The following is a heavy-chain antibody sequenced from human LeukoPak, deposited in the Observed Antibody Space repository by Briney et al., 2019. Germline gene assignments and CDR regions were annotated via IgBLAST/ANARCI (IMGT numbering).Heavy chain of an antibody. CDR2: IKQDGSDK. CDR3: ARNRGWQQFDC. D-gene: IGHD5-24*01. J-gene: IGHJ4*02. V-gene: IGHV3-7*01. CDR1: GFTFSDYW. Sequence: GGSLRLYCAASGFTFSDYWIDWVRQAPGKGLEWVANIKQDGSDKNFLESVKGRFTISRDNAKNSLYLQMNSLRAEDTAVYYCARNRGWQQFDCWGQGTLVTVSS.